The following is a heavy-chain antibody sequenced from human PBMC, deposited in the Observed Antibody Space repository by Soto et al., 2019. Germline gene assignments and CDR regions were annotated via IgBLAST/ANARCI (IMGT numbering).Heavy chain of an antibody. D-gene: IGHD6-13*01. Sequence: PSETLSLTCTVSGGSISSGGYYWSWIRQHPGKGLEWIGYIYYSGSTYYNPSLKSRVTISVDTSKNQFSLKLSSVTAADTAVYYCAAYIGSWYEAWAFEIWGPGPIVTV. J-gene: IGHJ3*02. CDR2: IYYSGST. V-gene: IGHV4-31*03. CDR3: AAYIGSWYEAWAFEI. CDR1: GGSISSGGYY.